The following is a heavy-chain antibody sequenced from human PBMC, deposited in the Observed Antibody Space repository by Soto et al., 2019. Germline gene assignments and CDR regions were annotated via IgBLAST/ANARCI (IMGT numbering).Heavy chain of an antibody. V-gene: IGHV1-69*13. CDR2: VIPIFGTA. Sequence: SVKVSCKASGGTFSSYAISWVRQAPGQGLEWMGGVIPIFGTANYAQKFQGRVTITADESTSTAYMELSSLRSEDTAVYYCARXAGLSYCSSTSCYKAFDIWGQGTMVTVSS. CDR3: ARXAGLSYCSSTSCYKAFDI. CDR1: GGTFSSYA. D-gene: IGHD2-2*02. J-gene: IGHJ3*02.